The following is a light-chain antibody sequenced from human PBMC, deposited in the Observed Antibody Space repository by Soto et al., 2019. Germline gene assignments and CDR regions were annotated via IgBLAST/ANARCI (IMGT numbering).Light chain of an antibody. Sequence: QAVVTQEPSLTVSPGGTVTLTCAVYTGAVTSSNYPNWFQQKPGQAPRALIYSTNHKYSWTPARFSGSLLGGKAALTLSGVQPEDEADYYCLLYYGGQLGVFGGGTEVTVL. CDR3: LLYYGGQLGV. CDR2: STN. J-gene: IGLJ2*01. CDR1: TGAVTSSNY. V-gene: IGLV7-43*01.